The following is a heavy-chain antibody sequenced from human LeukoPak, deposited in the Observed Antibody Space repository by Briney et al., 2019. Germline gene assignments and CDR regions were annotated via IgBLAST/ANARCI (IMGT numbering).Heavy chain of an antibody. Sequence: ASVKVSCKPSVYTLTSYGISWVRQAPGQGLEWMGWISAYNGNTNYAQKLHGRVTMTTDTSTSTAYMELRSLRSDDTAVYYCARDGVVPAATVPDYWGQGTLVTVSS. CDR2: ISAYNGNT. V-gene: IGHV1-18*01. CDR1: VYTLTSYG. CDR3: ARDGVVPAATVPDY. J-gene: IGHJ4*02. D-gene: IGHD2-2*01.